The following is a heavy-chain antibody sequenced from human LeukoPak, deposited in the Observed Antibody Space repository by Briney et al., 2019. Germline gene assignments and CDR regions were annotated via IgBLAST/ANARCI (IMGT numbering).Heavy chain of an antibody. J-gene: IGHJ4*02. V-gene: IGHV3-23*01. Sequence: PGESLRLSCAASGFTFSSYAMSWVRQAPGKGLEWVSSISSSGGSTYYADSVKGRFTISRDNSKNTLYLQMNSLRAEDTAVYYCATNQWELIDWGQGTLVTVSS. D-gene: IGHD1-26*01. CDR2: ISSSGGST. CDR3: ATNQWELID. CDR1: GFTFSSYA.